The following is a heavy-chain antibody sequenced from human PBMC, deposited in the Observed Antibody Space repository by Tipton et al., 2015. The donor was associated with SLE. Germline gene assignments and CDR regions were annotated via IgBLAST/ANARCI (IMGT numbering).Heavy chain of an antibody. J-gene: IGHJ5*01. Sequence: TLSLTCTVSGGSISSRDYHWGWIRQPPGKGLEWIGNIYYSGSTYYNPSLKSRVTISVDTSKNQFSLNLSSVTAADTAVYYCGRQEWVTKPNGVDSWGQGTLVTVSS. V-gene: IGHV4-39*01. CDR1: GGSISSRDYH. CDR2: IYYSGST. CDR3: GRQEWVTKPNGVDS. D-gene: IGHD2-8*01.